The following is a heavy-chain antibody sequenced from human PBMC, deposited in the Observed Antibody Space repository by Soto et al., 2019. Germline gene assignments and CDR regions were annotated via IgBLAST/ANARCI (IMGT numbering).Heavy chain of an antibody. J-gene: IGHJ3*02. CDR2: IYYSGST. V-gene: IGHV4-59*08. CDR3: ARRYGLSAFDI. D-gene: IGHD3-10*01. CDR1: GGSISTYY. Sequence: QVQLQESGPGLVKPSETLSLTCTVSGGSISTYYWSWIRQPPGKGLEWIGDIYYSGSTIYNPSLKSRVTISVDTSKNQFSLKLSSVTAADTAVYYCARRYGLSAFDIWGQGTTVTVFS.